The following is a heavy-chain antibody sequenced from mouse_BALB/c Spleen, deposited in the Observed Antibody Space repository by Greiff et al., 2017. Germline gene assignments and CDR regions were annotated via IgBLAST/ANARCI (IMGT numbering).Heavy chain of an antibody. CDR3: ASGYDARDFDG. D-gene: IGHD2-2*01. CDR2: IDPANGNT. J-gene: IGHJ1*01. Sequence: VQLQQSGAELVKPGASVKLSCTASGFNIKDTYMHWVKQRPEQGLEWIGRIDPANGNTKYDPKFQGKATITADTSANTAYLQLSSLTSEDTAVYYWASGYDARDFDGWGAGTTVTVSS. CDR1: GFNIKDTY. V-gene: IGHV14-3*02.